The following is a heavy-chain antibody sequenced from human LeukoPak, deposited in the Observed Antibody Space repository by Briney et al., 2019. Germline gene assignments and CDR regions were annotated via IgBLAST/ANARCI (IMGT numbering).Heavy chain of an antibody. CDR1: GYTFTDFG. Sequence: GASVKVSCKASGYTFTDFGFIWVRQAPGQGLEWMGWVSTYNGDTDYAKKFQDRVTMTTESSTQTTFMEPRNLRSDDTAVYYCARAESMALYFLYWGQGTLVSVSS. D-gene: IGHD1-14*01. V-gene: IGHV1-18*01. J-gene: IGHJ1*01. CDR2: VSTYNGDT. CDR3: ARAESMALYFLY.